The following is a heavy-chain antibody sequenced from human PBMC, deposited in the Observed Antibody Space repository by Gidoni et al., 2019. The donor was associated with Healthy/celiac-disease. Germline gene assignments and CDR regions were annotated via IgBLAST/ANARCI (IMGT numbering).Heavy chain of an antibody. CDR1: GGTVSSYA. Sequence: QVQLVQSGAEGKKRGSSVKVHCKACGGTVSSYALRWVRQTPVQGLAWMGGIIPILWTANYAQKFHGRVTITADEFTSTAYMELSSLRSEDTAGYYCRFGLVNDRVDAFDYWCQGTLVTVSS. J-gene: IGHJ4*02. D-gene: IGHD3-3*01. V-gene: IGHV1-69*01. CDR2: IIPILWTA. CDR3: RFGLVNDRVDAFDY.